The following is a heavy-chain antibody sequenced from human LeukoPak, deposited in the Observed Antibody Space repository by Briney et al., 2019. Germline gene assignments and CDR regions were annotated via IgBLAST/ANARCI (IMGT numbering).Heavy chain of an antibody. CDR2: INPSGGST. V-gene: IGHV1-46*01. D-gene: IGHD4-23*01. CDR1: GYTFTSYY. J-gene: IGHJ4*02. CDR3: ARERRDYGGNSGIDY. Sequence: ASVKVSCKASGYTFTSYYMHWVRQAPGQGLEWMGIINPSGGSTSYAQKFQGRVTMTRDMSTSTVYMELSSLRSEDTAVYYCARERRDYGGNSGIDYWGQGTLVTVSS.